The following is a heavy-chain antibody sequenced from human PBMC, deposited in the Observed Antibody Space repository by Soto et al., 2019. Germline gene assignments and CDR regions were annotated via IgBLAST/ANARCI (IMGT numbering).Heavy chain of an antibody. Sequence: GGSLRLSCAASGFTFSSYSMNWVRQAPGKGLEWVSSISGSSSYIYYADSVKGRFTISRDNAKNSLYLQMNSLRGEDTAVYYCATANTPYAFDMWGLGTMVTVSS. CDR2: ISGSSSYI. J-gene: IGHJ3*02. CDR3: ATANTPYAFDM. CDR1: GFTFSSYS. V-gene: IGHV3-21*01.